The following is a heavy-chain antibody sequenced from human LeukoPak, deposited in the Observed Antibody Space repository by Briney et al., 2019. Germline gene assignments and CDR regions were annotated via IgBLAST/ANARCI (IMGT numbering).Heavy chain of an antibody. CDR2: IHSTGNT. CDR1: GGSFSGYY. D-gene: IGHD2-2*01. V-gene: IGHV4-59*01. CDR3: ARFSSGCSTASCYLDY. Sequence: SETLSLTCAVYGGSFSGYYWSWIRQPPGKGLELTGHIHSTGNTFYNPSLKSRVTISLDTSRNQFSLRLSSVTAADTAVYYCARFSSGCSTASCYLDYWGQGTLVTVSS. J-gene: IGHJ4*02.